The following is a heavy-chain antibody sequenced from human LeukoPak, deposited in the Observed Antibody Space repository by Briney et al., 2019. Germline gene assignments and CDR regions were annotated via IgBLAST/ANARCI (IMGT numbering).Heavy chain of an antibody. CDR3: SGNDGYGQRDFDY. J-gene: IGHJ4*02. Sequence: ASVNVSCKASGYTFTSYYMHWVRQAPGQGLEWMGIINPSGGSTSYAQNFQGRLTMTRDTSTRTVYMALSSLRSEDTAVYYQSGNDGYGQRDFDYWGQGTLVTVSS. V-gene: IGHV1-46*01. CDR2: INPSGGST. D-gene: IGHD5-24*01. CDR1: GYTFTSYY.